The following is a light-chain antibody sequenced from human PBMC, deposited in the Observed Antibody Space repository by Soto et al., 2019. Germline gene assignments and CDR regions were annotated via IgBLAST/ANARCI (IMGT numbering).Light chain of an antibody. CDR2: DVS. CDR1: RSDVGGYSY. Sequence: QSALTQPRSVSGSPGHSVTISCTGTRSDVGGYSYVSWYQQHPGKAPKLMISDVSKRPSGVPDRFSGSKFGNTASLTISGLQAEDEADYYCCSYAGAFTYVFGSGTKV. V-gene: IGLV2-11*01. CDR3: CSYAGAFTYV. J-gene: IGLJ1*01.